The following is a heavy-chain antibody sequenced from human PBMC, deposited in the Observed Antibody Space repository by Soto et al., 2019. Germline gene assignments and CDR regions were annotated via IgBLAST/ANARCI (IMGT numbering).Heavy chain of an antibody. CDR1: GGSISSYY. CDR3: ARVEYAREYFYDSSGYSDIYT. J-gene: IGHJ5*02. CDR2: IYYSGST. Sequence: SETLSLTCTVSGGSISSYYWSWIRQPPGKGLEWIGYIYYSGSTNYNPSLKSRVTISVDTSKNQFSLKLSSVTAADTAVYYCARVEYAREYFYDSSGYSDIYTCGQETLVTVSS. D-gene: IGHD3-22*01. V-gene: IGHV4-59*01.